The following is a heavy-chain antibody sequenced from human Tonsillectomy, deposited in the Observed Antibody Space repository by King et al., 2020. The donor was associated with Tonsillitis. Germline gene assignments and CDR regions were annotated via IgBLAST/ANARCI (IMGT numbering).Heavy chain of an antibody. Sequence: VQLVESGGGLVQPGGSLRLSCAASGFTFSTYNMNWVRQAPGKGLEWVSFITTSSETIHYEDSVKGRFTISRDNAKNLLYLQMNSLRDEDTAVYFCARGHPQMLWGEGTLVTLSS. CDR3: ARGHPQML. J-gene: IGHJ1*01. D-gene: IGHD2-8*01. V-gene: IGHV3-48*02. CDR2: ITTSSETI. CDR1: GFTFSTYN.